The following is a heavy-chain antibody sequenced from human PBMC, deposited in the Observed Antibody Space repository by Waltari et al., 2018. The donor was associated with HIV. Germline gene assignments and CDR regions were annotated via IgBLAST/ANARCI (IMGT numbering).Heavy chain of an antibody. CDR2: ISSSSSTI. CDR1: VFTFRSYG. J-gene: IGHJ4*02. CDR3: ARETYYYDSSGPYFDY. D-gene: IGHD3-22*01. V-gene: IGHV3-48*01. Sequence: EVPLVESGVGLVQPGGSLRLSCRVSVFTFRSYGMNWVRQAPGKGLEWVSFISSSSSTIYYADSVKGRFTISRDNAKNSLYLQMNSLRAEDTAVYYCARETYYYDSSGPYFDYWGQGTLVTVSS.